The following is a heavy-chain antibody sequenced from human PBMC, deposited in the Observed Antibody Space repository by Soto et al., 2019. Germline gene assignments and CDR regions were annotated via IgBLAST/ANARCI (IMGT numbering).Heavy chain of an antibody. Sequence: VQLLESGGGLVQPGGSLRLSCAASRFTFSDYAMTWVRQAPGKGPEWVSSIGGVGTDRYYADSVKGRFTISRDNSKNTLFLQMSSLRSDDTAVYYCAKDAVPYNGKWDWFDPWGQGTLVTVSS. CDR3: AKDAVPYNGKWDWFDP. J-gene: IGHJ5*02. V-gene: IGHV3-23*01. CDR1: RFTFSDYA. D-gene: IGHD1-20*01. CDR2: IGGVGTDR.